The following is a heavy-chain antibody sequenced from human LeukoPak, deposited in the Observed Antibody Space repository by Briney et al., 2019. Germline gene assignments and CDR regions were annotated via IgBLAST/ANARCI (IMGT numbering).Heavy chain of an antibody. J-gene: IGHJ4*02. Sequence: SETLSLTCTVSLDSTTSNFWSWVRQPPGKGLEWIGEIHRGGSPNYNPSLQSRVTISIDRSRNQIVLELSSVTAADTAVYYCAREILGGFNPGAYWGQGTLVTVSS. V-gene: IGHV4-4*02. CDR3: AREILGGFNPGAY. CDR2: IHRGGSP. D-gene: IGHD1-14*01. CDR1: LDSTTSNF.